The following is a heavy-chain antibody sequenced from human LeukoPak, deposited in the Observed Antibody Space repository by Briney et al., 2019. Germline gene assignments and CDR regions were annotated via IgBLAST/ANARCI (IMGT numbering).Heavy chain of an antibody. J-gene: IGHJ6*02. CDR3: ARGDVVLLWLLDV. V-gene: IGHV1-69*05. Sequence: VASVKVSCKASRGTFSSYGISWVRQAPGQGLEWMGGVIAIFGRVKYGQKFQGRATITTDESTSTAYMELSSLTSEDTGVYYCARGDVVLLWLLDVWGQGTTVTVSS. CDR1: RGTFSSYG. CDR2: VIAIFGRV. D-gene: IGHD3-10*01.